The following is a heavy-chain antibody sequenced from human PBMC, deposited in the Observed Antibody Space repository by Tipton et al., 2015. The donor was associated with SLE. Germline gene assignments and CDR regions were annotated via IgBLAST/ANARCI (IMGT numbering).Heavy chain of an antibody. CDR2: AYSGGRT. Sequence: TLSLTCSASGDSIKSYTYLWGWVRQPPGKGLQWIGSAYSGGRTFLNPSLKSRVTISVDTSKNQFSLRLSSVTAADTAMYYCARSDGDYKIDYWGQGTLVTVSS. V-gene: IGHV4-39*07. D-gene: IGHD4-17*01. CDR3: ARSDGDYKIDY. CDR1: GDSIKSYTYL. J-gene: IGHJ4*02.